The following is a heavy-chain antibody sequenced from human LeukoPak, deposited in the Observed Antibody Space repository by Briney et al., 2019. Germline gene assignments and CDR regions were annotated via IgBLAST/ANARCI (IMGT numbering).Heavy chain of an antibody. CDR2: MNPNSGNT. V-gene: IGHV1-8*02. CDR1: GYTFKNYD. Sequence: ASVKVSCKASGYTFKNYDINWVRQATGQGLEWMGWMNPNSGNTVFAQKFQDRVSMTRDTSINTAYMELTSLRSGDTAVYYCARATPGGLHGYSFDYWGQGTVVTVYS. D-gene: IGHD5-24*01. J-gene: IGHJ4*02. CDR3: ARATPGGLHGYSFDY.